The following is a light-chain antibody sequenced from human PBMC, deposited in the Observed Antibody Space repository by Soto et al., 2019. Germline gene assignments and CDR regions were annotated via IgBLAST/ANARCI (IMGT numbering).Light chain of an antibody. CDR2: LAS. V-gene: IGKV1-5*03. CDR1: QNIKNW. CDR3: QQYNSYSSGT. Sequence: DIQMTQSPSTLSASVGDRVTITCRASQNIKNWLAWYQQKPGKAPKLLIYLASTLESGVPSRFSGSGSGTEFTLTISSLQPEDFAIYYCQQYNSYSSGTFGRGTKVEIE. J-gene: IGKJ1*01.